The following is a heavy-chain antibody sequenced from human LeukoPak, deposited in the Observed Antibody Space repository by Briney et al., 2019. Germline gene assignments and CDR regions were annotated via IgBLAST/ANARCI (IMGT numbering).Heavy chain of an antibody. V-gene: IGHV4-30-4*01. D-gene: IGHD4-17*01. Sequence: SETLSLTCTVSGGSISSGDYYWSWIRQPPGKGLEWIGYIYYSGSTYYNPSLKSRVTISVDTSKNQFSLKLSSVTAADTAVYYCARGRQPLRFDYWGQGTLVTVSS. J-gene: IGHJ4*02. CDR2: IYYSGST. CDR3: ARGRQPLRFDY. CDR1: GGSISSGDYY.